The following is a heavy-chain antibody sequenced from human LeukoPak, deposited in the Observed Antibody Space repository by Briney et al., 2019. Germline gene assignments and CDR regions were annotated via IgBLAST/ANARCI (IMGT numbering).Heavy chain of an antibody. Sequence: SETLSLTCAVHGGSCDDYYCSWVRQPPGKGLEWIGEIHPHGIFYYNSSLTSRVTISIDTAKSQFSLRLTSVTAADTAFYYCARGRDRSKAGDLWGQGSLVIVSS. CDR1: GGSCDDYY. J-gene: IGHJ5*02. V-gene: IGHV4-34*01. D-gene: IGHD5-24*01. CDR2: IHPHGIF. CDR3: ARGRDRSKAGDL.